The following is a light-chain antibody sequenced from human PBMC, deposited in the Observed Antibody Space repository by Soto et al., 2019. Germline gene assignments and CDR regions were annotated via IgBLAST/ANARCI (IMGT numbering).Light chain of an antibody. CDR3: QSYDSSLSAFYV. CDR2: GNS. CDR1: SSNIGAGYD. J-gene: IGLJ1*01. Sequence: QSVLTQPPSVSGAPGQRVTISCTGSSSNIGAGYDVHWYQQLPGTAPKLLIYGNSNRPSGVPDRFSGSKSGTSASLAITGLQAEDEAVYYCQSYDSSLSAFYVFGTGTKVTDL. V-gene: IGLV1-40*01.